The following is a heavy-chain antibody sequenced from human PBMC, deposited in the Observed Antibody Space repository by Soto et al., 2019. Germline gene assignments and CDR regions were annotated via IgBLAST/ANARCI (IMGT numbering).Heavy chain of an antibody. V-gene: IGHV3-48*01. D-gene: IGHD2-2*01. J-gene: IGHJ4*02. CDR1: GFTFSSYS. CDR2: ISSSSSTI. CDR3: AIAGLVVVPAAMFGLDY. Sequence: EVQLVESGGGLVQPGGSLRLSCAASGFTFSSYSMNWVRQAPGKGLEWVSYISSSSSTIYYADSVKGRFTISRDNAKNSLYLQMSSLRAEDTAVYYCAIAGLVVVPAAMFGLDYWGQGTLVTVSS.